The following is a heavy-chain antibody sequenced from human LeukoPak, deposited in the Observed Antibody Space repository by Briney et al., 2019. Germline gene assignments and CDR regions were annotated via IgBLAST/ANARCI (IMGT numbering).Heavy chain of an antibody. D-gene: IGHD1-26*01. CDR3: AKDDRWELPTYYYYMDV. J-gene: IGHJ6*03. V-gene: IGHV3-30*18. CDR2: ISYDGSNK. Sequence: GGSLRLSCAASGFTFSTYWMTWVRQAPGKGLEWVAVISYDGSNKYYADSVKGRFTISRDNSKNTLYLQMNSLRAEDTAVYYCAKDDRWELPTYYYYMDVWGKGTTVTVSS. CDR1: GFTFSTYW.